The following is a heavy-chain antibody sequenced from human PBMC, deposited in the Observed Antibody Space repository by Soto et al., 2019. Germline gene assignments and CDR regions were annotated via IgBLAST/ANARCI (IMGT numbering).Heavy chain of an antibody. Sequence: PSECPSPPCSVSDGSISSIGCCWVWLRQPPGKGLDWIGTIYYSGTTFNNPSRNTRVTIAGEMSMNQFSLKLSSVTAADTAVDYWARRTTTVVRFDYWGQGALVTVSS. V-gene: IGHV4-39*01. J-gene: IGHJ4*02. CDR2: IYYSGTT. CDR3: ARRTTTVVRFDY. D-gene: IGHD4-17*01. CDR1: DGSISSIGCC.